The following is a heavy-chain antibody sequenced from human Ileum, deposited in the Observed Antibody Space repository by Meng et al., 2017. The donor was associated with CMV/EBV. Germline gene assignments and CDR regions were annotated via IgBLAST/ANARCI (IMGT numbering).Heavy chain of an antibody. CDR1: GFTFSSYS. Sequence: GESLKISCAASGFTFSSYSMNWVRQAPGKGLEWVSSISSSSSYIYYADSVKGRFTISRDNAKNSLYLQMNRLRAEDTAVYYCARNYYGSGRGMDVWGQGTTVTCSS. D-gene: IGHD3-10*01. J-gene: IGHJ6*01. V-gene: IGHV3-21*01. CDR3: ARNYYGSGRGMDV. CDR2: ISSSSSYI.